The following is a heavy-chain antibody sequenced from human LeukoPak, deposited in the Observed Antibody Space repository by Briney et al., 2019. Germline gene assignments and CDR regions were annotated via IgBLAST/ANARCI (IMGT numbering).Heavy chain of an antibody. V-gene: IGHV3-48*03. CDR2: ISSGRTI. CDR1: GFTFSSYE. CDR3: ARGRWYFDSSGSFAFDI. D-gene: IGHD3-22*01. J-gene: IGHJ3*02. Sequence: GGSLRLSCAASGFTFSSYEMNWVCQAPGKGLEWVSYISSGRTISYADSLKGRFTISRDNAKNSLYLQMNSLRAEDTAVYYCARGRWYFDSSGSFAFDIWGQGTMVTVSS.